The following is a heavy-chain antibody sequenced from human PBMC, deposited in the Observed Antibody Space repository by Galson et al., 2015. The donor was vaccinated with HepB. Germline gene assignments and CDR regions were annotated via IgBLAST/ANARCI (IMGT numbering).Heavy chain of an antibody. CDR1: GFTFSSYA. CDR3: ARDRWDY. D-gene: IGHD2-15*01. Sequence: SLRLSCAASGFTFSSYAMHWVRQAPGKGLEWVAVISYDGSNKYYADSVKGRFTISRDNSKNTLYLQMNSLRAEDTAVYYCARDRWDYWGQGTLATVSS. CDR2: ISYDGSNK. J-gene: IGHJ4*02. V-gene: IGHV3-30*04.